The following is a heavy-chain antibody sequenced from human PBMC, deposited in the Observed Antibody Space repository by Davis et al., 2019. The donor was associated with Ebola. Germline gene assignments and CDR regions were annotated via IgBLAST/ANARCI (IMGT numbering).Heavy chain of an antibody. V-gene: IGHV3-23*01. CDR3: AKGSVTIFGVAPDYYGMDV. CDR1: GFTFSSDA. D-gene: IGHD3-3*01. Sequence: GGSLRLSCPATGFTFSSDALSWVRQAPGKGLEWVSGISSSGGSTYYADSVKGRFTISRDNSKNTLYLQMNSLRAEDTAVYYCAKGSVTIFGVAPDYYGMDVWGKGTTVTVSS. CDR2: ISSSGGST. J-gene: IGHJ6*04.